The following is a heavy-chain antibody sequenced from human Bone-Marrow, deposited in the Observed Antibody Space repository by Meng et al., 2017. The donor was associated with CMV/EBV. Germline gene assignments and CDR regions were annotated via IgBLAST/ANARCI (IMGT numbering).Heavy chain of an antibody. D-gene: IGHD3-3*01. CDR1: RGPLTVNY. CDR3: AREQMKYITIFGVVNPSGMDV. Sequence: SQTLPLTCAVSRGPLTVNYWGWIRQPPGKGLEWIGEINHSGSTNYNPSLKSRVTISVDTSKNQFSLKLNSVTAADTAVYYCAREQMKYITIFGVVNPSGMDVWGQGTTVTVSS. CDR2: INHSGST. V-gene: IGHV4-34*01. J-gene: IGHJ6*02.